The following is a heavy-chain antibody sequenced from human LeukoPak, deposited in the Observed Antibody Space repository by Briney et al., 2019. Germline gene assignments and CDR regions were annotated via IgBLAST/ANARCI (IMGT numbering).Heavy chain of an antibody. CDR1: GVYISNYY. Sequence: SETLSLTCTVSGVYISNYYWSWIRQPAGKGLEWIGRILNSGSATYNPSLNSRVTMSLDTSKNQFSLKLSSVTAADTAVYYCARRRDCSGGSCYRFDYWGQGTLVTVSS. CDR3: ARRRDCSGGSCYRFDY. D-gene: IGHD2-15*01. J-gene: IGHJ4*02. V-gene: IGHV4-4*07. CDR2: ILNSGSA.